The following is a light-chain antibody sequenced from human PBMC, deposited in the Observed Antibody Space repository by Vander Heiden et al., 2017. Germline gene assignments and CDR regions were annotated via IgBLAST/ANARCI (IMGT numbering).Light chain of an antibody. CDR3: QSYDSSLSCWV. V-gene: IGLV1-40*01. J-gene: IGLJ3*02. CDR2: GNS. CDR1: SSNIGAGYD. Sequence: QSVLTQPPSVSGAPGQRVTISCTGSSSNIGAGYDVHWYQQLPGTAPKLLIYGNSNRPSGVPDRFSGSKSGTPASLAITGLQAEDEADYYCQSYDSSLSCWVFGGGTKLTVL.